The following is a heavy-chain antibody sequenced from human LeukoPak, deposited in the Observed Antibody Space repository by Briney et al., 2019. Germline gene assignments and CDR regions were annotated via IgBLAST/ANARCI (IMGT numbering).Heavy chain of an antibody. D-gene: IGHD3-3*01. CDR3: ARDGPTISMDV. J-gene: IGHJ6*02. Sequence: SGGSLRLSCAASGFTFIHHGMNWLRQAPGKGLEWVAAVGTTSSQSFFRDSVKGRFTISRDNARNSMYLQMNSLRVEDTGVYYCARDGPTISMDVWGQGTTVTVSS. V-gene: IGHV3-21*01. CDR2: VGTTSSQS. CDR1: GFTFIHHG.